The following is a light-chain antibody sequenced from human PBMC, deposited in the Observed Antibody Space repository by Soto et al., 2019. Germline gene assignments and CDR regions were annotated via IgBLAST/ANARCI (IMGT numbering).Light chain of an antibody. CDR2: GAS. V-gene: IGKV3-20*01. Sequence: EIVLTQSPGTLSLSRGERATLSCRASQSVSSIYLAWYQQKPGQAPRLLIYGASSRATGIPDRFSGSGSGTDFTLTISRLEPEDFAVYYCQQYGSSALTFGGGTKVDI. J-gene: IGKJ4*01. CDR1: QSVSSIY. CDR3: QQYGSSALT.